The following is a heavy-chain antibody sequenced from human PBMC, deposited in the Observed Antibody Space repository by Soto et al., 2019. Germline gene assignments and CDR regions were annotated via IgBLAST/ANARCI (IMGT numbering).Heavy chain of an antibody. V-gene: IGHV4-59*01. CDR3: ATRSEGIAVAGTVIGAFDI. D-gene: IGHD6-19*01. Sequence: PSETLSLTCTVSGGSISSYYWSWIRQPPGKGLEWIGYIYYSGSTNYNPSLKSRVTISVDTSKNQFSPKLSSVTAADTAVYYCATRSEGIAVAGTVIGAFDIWGQGTMVTVSS. J-gene: IGHJ3*02. CDR1: GGSISSYY. CDR2: IYYSGST.